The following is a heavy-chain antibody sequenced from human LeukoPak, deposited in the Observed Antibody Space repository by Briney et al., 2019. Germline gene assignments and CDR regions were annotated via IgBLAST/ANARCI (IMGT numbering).Heavy chain of an antibody. V-gene: IGHV4-34*01. CDR2: INHSGST. D-gene: IGHD3-22*01. CDR3: AREVSYDSSGYYFDY. J-gene: IGHJ4*02. Sequence: SETLSLTCAVYGGSFSGYYWSWIRQPPGKGLEWIGEINHSGSTNYNPSLKSRVTISVDTSKNQFSLKLSSVTAADTAVYYCAREVSYDSSGYYFDYWGQGTLVTVSS. CDR1: GGSFSGYY.